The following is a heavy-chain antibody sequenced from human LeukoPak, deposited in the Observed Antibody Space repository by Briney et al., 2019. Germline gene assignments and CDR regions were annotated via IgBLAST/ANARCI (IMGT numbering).Heavy chain of an antibody. CDR1: GFTFRSCA. D-gene: IGHD6-13*01. V-gene: IGHV3-23*01. J-gene: IGHJ4*02. CDR3: TTDKQQLTRPDFDY. CDR2: ISGGGDST. Sequence: GGSLRLSCAASGFTFRSCAMTWVRQAPGKGLEWVSGISGGGDSTYYADSVKGQFTISRDNSKNTLYLQMNSLKTEDTAVYYCTTDKQQLTRPDFDYWGQGTLVTVSS.